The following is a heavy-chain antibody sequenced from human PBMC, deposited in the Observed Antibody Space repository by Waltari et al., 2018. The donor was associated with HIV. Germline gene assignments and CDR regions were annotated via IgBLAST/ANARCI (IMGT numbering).Heavy chain of an antibody. V-gene: IGHV1-8*01. J-gene: IGHJ4*02. CDR3: ARNPGIAAAGTSDY. CDR1: GYTFTSYD. D-gene: IGHD6-13*01. Sequence: QVQLVQSGAEVKKPGASVKVSCKASGYTFTSYDINWVRQATGQGLEWMGWRNPNSGNTGYAQKFQARVTMTRNTSISTAYMELSSLRSEDTAVYYCARNPGIAAAGTSDYWGQGTLVTVSS. CDR2: RNPNSGNT.